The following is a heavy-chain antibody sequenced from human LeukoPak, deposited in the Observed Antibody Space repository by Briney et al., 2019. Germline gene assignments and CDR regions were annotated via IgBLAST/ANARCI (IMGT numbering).Heavy chain of an antibody. CDR1: GFTFSSYA. V-gene: IGHV3-23*01. Sequence: GGSLRLSCAASGFTFSSYAMGWVRQAPGKGLEWVSAISGSGGTTYYADSVKGRFTISRGNSKNTLYLQMNTLRAEDTALYYCAKVKGGSSWQYYFDYWGQGTLVTVSS. CDR2: ISGSGGTT. J-gene: IGHJ4*02. D-gene: IGHD6-13*01. CDR3: AKVKGGSSWQYYFDY.